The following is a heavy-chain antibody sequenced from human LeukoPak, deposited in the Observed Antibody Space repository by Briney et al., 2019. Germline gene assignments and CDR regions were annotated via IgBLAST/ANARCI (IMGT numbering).Heavy chain of an antibody. Sequence: GGSLRLSCAASGFTFSSYAMSWVRQAPGKGLEWVSAISGSGGSTYYADSVKGRFTISGDDSKNTLYLQMNSLRAEDTAVYYXAXDGXVYGDYAIDYWGQGTLVTVSS. CDR3: AXDGXVYGDYAIDY. V-gene: IGHV3-23*01. CDR2: ISGSGGST. CDR1: GFTFSSYA. D-gene: IGHD4-17*01. J-gene: IGHJ4*02.